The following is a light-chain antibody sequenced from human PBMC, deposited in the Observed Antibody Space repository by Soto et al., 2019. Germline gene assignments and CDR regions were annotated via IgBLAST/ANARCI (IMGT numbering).Light chain of an antibody. CDR3: QQYDSSPLT. CDR1: QSVSSSY. CDR2: GAS. J-gene: IGKJ4*01. Sequence: EVVLTQSPGTLSLSPGERATLSCRASQSVSSSYLAWYQQKPGQAPRLLIYGASSRAPGIPDRFSRSGSGTDFTLTISRLEPEDFAVYYCQQYDSSPLTFGGGTKVEIK. V-gene: IGKV3-20*01.